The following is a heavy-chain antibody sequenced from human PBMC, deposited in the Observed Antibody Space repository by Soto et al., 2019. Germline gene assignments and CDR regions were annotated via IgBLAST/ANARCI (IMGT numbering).Heavy chain of an antibody. CDR2: INPSGGST. CDR3: ARDAGDGYSYGYGYYYYYGMDV. CDR1: GYTFTSHY. Sequence: ASVKVSCKASGYTFTSHYMHWVRQAPGQGLEWMGIINPSGGSTSYAQKFQGRVTMTRDTSTSTVYMELSSLRSEDTAVYYCARDAGDGYSYGYGYYYYYGMDVWGQGTTVTVSS. D-gene: IGHD5-18*01. J-gene: IGHJ6*02. V-gene: IGHV1-46*01.